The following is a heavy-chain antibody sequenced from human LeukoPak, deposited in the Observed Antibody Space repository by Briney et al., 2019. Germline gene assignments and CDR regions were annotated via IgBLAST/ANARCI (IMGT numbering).Heavy chain of an antibody. CDR1: GYSFTGYF. J-gene: IGHJ4*02. Sequence: ASVNVSCKASGYSFTGYFIHWVRQAPGKGLEWMGCIDPNSGDTKYAQKFQGRVSMPRDTSTRTAYMELSRLRSDDTAVYFCARSGSTGYSLDYWGQGTLVTVSS. CDR2: IDPNSGDT. CDR3: ARSGSTGYSLDY. V-gene: IGHV1-2*02. D-gene: IGHD3-22*01.